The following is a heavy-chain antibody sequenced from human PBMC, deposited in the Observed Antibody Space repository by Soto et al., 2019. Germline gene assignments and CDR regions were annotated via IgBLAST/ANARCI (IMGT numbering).Heavy chain of an antibody. CDR3: ARELNTESSAYYSFAF. CDR2: VSTNDDRT. CDR1: GYIFTAYG. Sequence: ASVKVSCKTSGYIFTAYGLAWLRQAPGQRPEWMGWVSTNDDRTNYAQKFQGRVTMTTDRSTTTTSMELRSLGPDDTAVYYCARELNTESSAYYSFAFWGQGTLVTVSS. J-gene: IGHJ4*02. D-gene: IGHD3-22*01. V-gene: IGHV1-18*01.